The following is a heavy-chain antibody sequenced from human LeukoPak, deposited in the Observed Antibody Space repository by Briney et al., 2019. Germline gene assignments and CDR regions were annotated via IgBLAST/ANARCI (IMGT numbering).Heavy chain of an antibody. J-gene: IGHJ4*02. Sequence: GGSLRLSCAASGFTFSNYAMSWVRQAPGKGLEWVSGISERGGSTNYADSVKGRFIISRDTSKNTVYLQMNSLRVEDTAVYFCAKRGIVIRAVIIIGFHKEAYYFDYWGQGTLVTVSS. CDR2: ISERGGST. V-gene: IGHV3-23*01. CDR3: AKRGIVIRAVIIIGFHKEAYYFDY. CDR1: GFTFSNYA. D-gene: IGHD3-10*01.